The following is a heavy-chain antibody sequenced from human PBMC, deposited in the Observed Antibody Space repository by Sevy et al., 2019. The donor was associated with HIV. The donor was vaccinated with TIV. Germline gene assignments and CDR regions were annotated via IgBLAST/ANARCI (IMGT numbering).Heavy chain of an antibody. J-gene: IGHJ3*02. V-gene: IGHV3-21*01. CDR1: GFTFSSYI. CDR3: ARYEEDTTLVNAFDI. CDR2: ISNTGIYI. Sequence: GGSLRLSCAASGFTFSSYIINWVRQAPGKGLEWVSSISNTGIYIYYADSVKGRFTNSRDNAKNSLYLQMNSLRAEDTAVYYCARYEEDTTLVNAFDIWGQGTMVTVSS. D-gene: IGHD5-18*01.